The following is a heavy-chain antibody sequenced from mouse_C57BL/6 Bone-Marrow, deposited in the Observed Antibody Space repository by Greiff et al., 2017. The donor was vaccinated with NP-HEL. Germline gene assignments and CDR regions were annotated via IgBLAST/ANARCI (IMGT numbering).Heavy chain of an antibody. CDR3: ARGLLWLRRRDYYAMDY. J-gene: IGHJ4*01. CDR2: IHPNSGST. V-gene: IGHV1-64*01. D-gene: IGHD2-2*01. Sequence: VQLQQPGAELVKPGASVKLSCKASGYTFTSYWMHWVKQRPGQGLEWIGMIHPNSGSTHYNEKFQSQATLTVDKSSSTADMQLSSVTSEDSAVYYCARGLLWLRRRDYYAMDYWGQGPSVTVTS. CDR1: GYTFTSYW.